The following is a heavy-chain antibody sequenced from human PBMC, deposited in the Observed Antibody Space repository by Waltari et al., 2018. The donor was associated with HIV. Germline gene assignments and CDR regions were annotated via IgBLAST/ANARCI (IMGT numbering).Heavy chain of an antibody. Sequence: QLQLQESGPGLVKPSETLSLICTVSGGSISSSSYYWGWIRQPPGKGLEWIGSIYYSGRTYYNPSLKSRVTISVDTSKNQFSLKLSSVTAADTAVYYCARPYSSSWYYFDYWGQGTLVTVSS. CDR2: IYYSGRT. CDR3: ARPYSSSWYYFDY. V-gene: IGHV4-39*01. J-gene: IGHJ4*02. D-gene: IGHD6-13*01. CDR1: GGSISSSSYY.